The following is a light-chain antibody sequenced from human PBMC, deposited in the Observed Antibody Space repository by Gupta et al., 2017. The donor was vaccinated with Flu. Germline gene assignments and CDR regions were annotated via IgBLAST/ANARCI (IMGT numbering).Light chain of an antibody. J-gene: IGLJ3*02. CDR2: SNN. CDR3: AVWDDSLNGRV. CDR1: SSNIGGNT. Sequence: SALTQSPSASGSPGQVVTIPRSGSSSNIGGNTVNWYQHLPGTAPKLLMYSNNRRPSGVPDRFSGSKSGTSASLAISGLQAEDEADYYCAVWDDSLNGRVFGGGTKLTVL. V-gene: IGLV1-44*01.